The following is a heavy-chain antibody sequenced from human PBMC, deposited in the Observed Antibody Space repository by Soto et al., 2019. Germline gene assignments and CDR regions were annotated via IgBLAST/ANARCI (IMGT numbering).Heavy chain of an antibody. CDR3: AKDHHYYGSRYLFDF. D-gene: IGHD3-10*01. Sequence: GGSLRLSCAASGFTFSSYGMHWVRQAPSKGLEWVAVISYDGSNKYYADSVKGRFTISRDNSKNTLYLQMNSLRAEDTAVYYCAKDHHYYGSRYLFDFWGQGTLVTVSS. CDR2: ISYDGSNK. J-gene: IGHJ4*02. V-gene: IGHV3-30*18. CDR1: GFTFSSYG.